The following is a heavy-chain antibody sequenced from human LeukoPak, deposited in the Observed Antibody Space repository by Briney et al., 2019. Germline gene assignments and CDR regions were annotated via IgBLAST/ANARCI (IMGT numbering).Heavy chain of an antibody. J-gene: IGHJ4*02. CDR3: ARDRGTRFLGY. D-gene: IGHD3-3*01. V-gene: IGHV3-30-3*01. CDR1: GFTFSRYG. CDR2: ISNDGNNK. Sequence: GSLRLSCAASGFTFSRYGLHWVRQAPGKGQEWVAIISNDGNNKRYADSVKGRFTISRDNAKNTLYLQMNSLRAEDTAVYYCARDRGTRFLGYWGQGTLVTVSS.